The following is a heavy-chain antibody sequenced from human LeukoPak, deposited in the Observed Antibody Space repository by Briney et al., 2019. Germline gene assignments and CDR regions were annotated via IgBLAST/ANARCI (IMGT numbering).Heavy chain of an antibody. D-gene: IGHD6-6*01. Sequence: PSETLSLTCTVSGGSISSSSYYWGWIRQPPGKGLEWIGRIYTSGSTNYNPSLKSRVTMSVDTSKNQFSLKLSPVTAADTAVYYCARGGGEQLVPYYYYYMDVWGKGTTVTVSS. CDR1: GGSISSSSYY. CDR3: ARGGGEQLVPYYYYYMDV. J-gene: IGHJ6*03. V-gene: IGHV4-39*07. CDR2: IYTSGST.